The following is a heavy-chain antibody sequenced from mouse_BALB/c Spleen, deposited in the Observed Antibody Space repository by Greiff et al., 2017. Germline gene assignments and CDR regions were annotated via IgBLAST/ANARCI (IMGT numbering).Heavy chain of an antibody. V-gene: IGHV1-80*01. Sequence: QVQLQQSGAELVRPGSSVKISCKASGYAFSSYWMNWVKQRPGQGLEWIGQIYPGDGDTNYNGKFKGKATLTADKSSSTAYMQLSSLTSEDSAVYFCARREGSGLYYAMDYWGQGTSVTVSS. J-gene: IGHJ4*01. CDR2: IYPGDGDT. D-gene: IGHD3-1*01. CDR1: GYAFSSYW. CDR3: ARREGSGLYYAMDY.